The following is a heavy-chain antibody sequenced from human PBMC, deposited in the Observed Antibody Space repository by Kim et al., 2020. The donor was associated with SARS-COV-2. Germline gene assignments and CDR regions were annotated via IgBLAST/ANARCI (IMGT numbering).Heavy chain of an antibody. CDR2: IYYSGST. CDR1: GGSISSYY. Sequence: SETLSLTCTVSGGSISSYYWSWIRQPPGKGLEWIGYIYYSGSTNYNPSLKSRVTISVDTSKNQFSLKLSSVTAADTAVYYCARTRDIVATIDLYYYYGMDVWGQGTTVTVSS. CDR3: ARTRDIVATIDLYYYYGMDV. V-gene: IGHV4-59*08. D-gene: IGHD5-12*01. J-gene: IGHJ6*02.